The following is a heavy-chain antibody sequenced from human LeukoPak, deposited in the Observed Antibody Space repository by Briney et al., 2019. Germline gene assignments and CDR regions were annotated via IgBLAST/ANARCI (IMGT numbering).Heavy chain of an antibody. V-gene: IGHV3-64D*06. CDR2: ISSNGGST. Sequence: GGSLRLSCAASGLTFSTYAMAWVRQAPGKGLEYVSAISSNGGSTYYADSVKGRFTISRDNSKNTLYLQMSSLRAEDTAVYYCVTAPSLLGYFDYWGQGTLVTVSS. D-gene: IGHD3-3*01. CDR1: GLTFSTYA. J-gene: IGHJ4*02. CDR3: VTAPSLLGYFDY.